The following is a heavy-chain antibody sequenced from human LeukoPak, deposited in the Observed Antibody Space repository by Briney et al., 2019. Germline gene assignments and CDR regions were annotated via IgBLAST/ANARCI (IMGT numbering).Heavy chain of an antibody. CDR1: GYTFTSYY. V-gene: IGHV1-46*01. Sequence: ASVKVSCKASGYTFTSYYMHWVRQAPGQGLEWMGIINPSGGSTSYAQKLQGRVTMTRDTSTSTVYMELSSLRSEDTAVYYCARDLGGRYSSSSGQAFDIWGQGTMVTVSS. CDR2: INPSGGST. D-gene: IGHD6-6*01. J-gene: IGHJ3*02. CDR3: ARDLGGRYSSSSGQAFDI.